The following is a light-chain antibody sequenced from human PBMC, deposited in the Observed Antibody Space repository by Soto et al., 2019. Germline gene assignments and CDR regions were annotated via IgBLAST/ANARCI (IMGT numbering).Light chain of an antibody. CDR3: KQYKDWRTT. CDR2: SAS. J-gene: IGKJ1*01. Sequence: TQSPPFLSASVGDRVTLSCSASQRVDTTVAWSQQKSGRAPRLLIYSASTRSTGVPGRFTGLASGPDFTLSITILQNADFGVDDCKQYKDWRTTFGQGTKV. CDR1: QRVDTT. V-gene: IGKV3-15*01.